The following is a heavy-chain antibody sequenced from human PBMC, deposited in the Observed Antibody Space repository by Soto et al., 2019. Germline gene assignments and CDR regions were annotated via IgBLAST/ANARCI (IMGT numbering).Heavy chain of an antibody. V-gene: IGHV1-2*04. D-gene: IGHD3-22*01. CDR2: INPNSGGT. Sequence: QVQLVQSRAEVKKPGASVKVSCKASGYTFTGYYMHWVRQAPGQGLEWMGWINPNSGGTNYAQKFQGWVTMTRDTSISTAYMELSRLRSDDTAVYYCAREPNHSSGYYYDYWGQGTLVTVSS. CDR1: GYTFTGYY. J-gene: IGHJ4*02. CDR3: AREPNHSSGYYYDY.